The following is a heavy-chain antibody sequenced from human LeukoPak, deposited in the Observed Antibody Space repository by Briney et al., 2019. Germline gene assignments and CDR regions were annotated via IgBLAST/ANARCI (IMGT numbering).Heavy chain of an antibody. Sequence: SETLSLTCTVSGGSISSSSYYWGWIRQPPGKGLEWIGSIYYSGRTYYNPSLKSRVTISVDTSKNQFSLKLSSVTAADTAMFYCARGLGPGNWFDPWGQGTLVTVSS. J-gene: IGHJ5*02. D-gene: IGHD3-10*01. CDR1: GGSISSSSYY. CDR2: IYYSGRT. CDR3: ARGLGPGNWFDP. V-gene: IGHV4-39*07.